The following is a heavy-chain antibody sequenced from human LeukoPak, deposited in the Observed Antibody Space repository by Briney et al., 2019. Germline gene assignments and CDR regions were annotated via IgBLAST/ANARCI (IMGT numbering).Heavy chain of an antibody. CDR2: INWNGGSR. CDR3: AREIDGTAAAFYDYYMDV. D-gene: IGHD6-13*01. Sequence: QAGGSLSLSCAASGFKFDDYGMSWVRHVPGKGLEWVSGINWNGGSRGYADSVKGRFTISRDNAMNSVFLQMNSLRAEDTAVYYCAREIDGTAAAFYDYYMDVWGKGTTVTVSS. CDR1: GFKFDDYG. J-gene: IGHJ6*03. V-gene: IGHV3-20*04.